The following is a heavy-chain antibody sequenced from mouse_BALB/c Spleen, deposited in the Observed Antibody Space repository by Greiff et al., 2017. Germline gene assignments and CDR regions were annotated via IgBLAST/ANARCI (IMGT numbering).Heavy chain of an antibody. CDR3: ASHYYGSSFDY. CDR1: GYTFTSYV. CDR2: INPYNDGT. J-gene: IGHJ2*01. Sequence: VHVKQSGPELVKPGASVKMSCKASGYTFTSYVMHWVKQKPGQGLEWIGYINPYNDGTKYNEKFKGKATLTSDKSSSTAYMELSSLTSEDSAVYYCASHYYGSSFDYWGQGTTLTVSS. D-gene: IGHD1-1*01. V-gene: IGHV1-14*01.